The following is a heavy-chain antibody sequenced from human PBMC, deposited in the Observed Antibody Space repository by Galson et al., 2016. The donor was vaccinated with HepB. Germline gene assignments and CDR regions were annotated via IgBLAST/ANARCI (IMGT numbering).Heavy chain of an antibody. CDR1: GFVFSSYG. V-gene: IGHV3-33*01. J-gene: IGHJ4*02. Sequence: SLRLSCAASGFVFSSYGIHWVRQAPGKGLEWVALIWHDGSNQYYADSVKGRFTISRDNSKNTLYLQMNSLRAEDTAVYYCARDPLFDYWGQGTLVTVSS. CDR3: ARDPLFDY. CDR2: IWHDGSNQ.